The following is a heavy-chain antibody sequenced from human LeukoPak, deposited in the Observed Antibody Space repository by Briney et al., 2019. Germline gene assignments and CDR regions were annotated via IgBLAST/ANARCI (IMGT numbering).Heavy chain of an antibody. Sequence: GGSLRLSCAASGFTVSSNYMSWVRQAPGKGLEWVSVIYSGGSTYYADSVKGRFTISRDNSKNTLYLQMNSLRAEDTAVYYCARVYYYDSSGGNWGQGTLVTVSS. CDR3: ARVYYYDSSGGN. D-gene: IGHD3-22*01. CDR1: GFTVSSNY. J-gene: IGHJ4*02. CDR2: IYSGGST. V-gene: IGHV3-53*05.